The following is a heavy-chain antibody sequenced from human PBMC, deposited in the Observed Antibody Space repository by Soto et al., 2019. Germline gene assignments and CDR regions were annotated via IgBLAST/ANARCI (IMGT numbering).Heavy chain of an antibody. CDR1: GYTFTGYY. CDR2: INPNSGGT. V-gene: IGHV1-2*02. CDR3: ARVNEAYYYYYGMDV. Sequence: ASVKVSCKASGYTFTGYYMHWVRQAPGQGLEWMGWINPNSGGTDYARTFRGRVTMSRDTSISTAYMDLSGLVPADTAVYFCARVNEAYYYYYGMDVWGQGTTVTAP. D-gene: IGHD1-1*01. J-gene: IGHJ6*02.